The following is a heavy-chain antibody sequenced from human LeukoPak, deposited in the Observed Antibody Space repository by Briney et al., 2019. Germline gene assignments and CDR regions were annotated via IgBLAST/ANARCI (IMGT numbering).Heavy chain of an antibody. CDR3: AKDGPGVAVGDPIDY. D-gene: IGHD6-19*01. V-gene: IGHV3-33*06. CDR2: IWYDGSKK. J-gene: IGHJ4*02. Sequence: PGGSLRLSCAASGLTFRSYGMHWVRQAPGKGLEWVAVIWYDGSKKYYADSVKGRFTISRDNSKNTLYLQMNSLRAEDTAVYYCAKDGPGVAVGDPIDYWGQGTLVTVSS. CDR1: GLTFRSYG.